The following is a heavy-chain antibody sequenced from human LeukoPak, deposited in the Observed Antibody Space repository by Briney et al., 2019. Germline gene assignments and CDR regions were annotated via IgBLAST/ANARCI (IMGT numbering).Heavy chain of an antibody. V-gene: IGHV3-30*04. D-gene: IGHD3-10*01. CDR3: ARDWGSGSSFDY. J-gene: IGHJ4*02. CDR2: ISYDGSNK. Sequence: GGSLRLSCAASGFTFSSYAMHWVRQAPGKGLEWVAVISYDGSNKYYADSVKGRFTISRDNSKNTLYLQMNSLRAEDTAVYYCARDWGSGSSFDYWGQGTLVTVSS. CDR1: GFTFSSYA.